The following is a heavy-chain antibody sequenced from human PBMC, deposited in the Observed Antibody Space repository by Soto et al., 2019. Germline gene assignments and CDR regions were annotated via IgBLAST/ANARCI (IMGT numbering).Heavy chain of an antibody. CDR1: GFTFSSYG. CDR2: ISYDGSNK. D-gene: IGHD6-6*01. V-gene: IGHV3-30*03. Sequence: QVQLVESGGGVVQPGRSLRLACAASGFTFSSYGMHWVRQAPGKGLEWVAVISYDGSNKYYGGSVEGRFTISRDNSKNTLYLQMNSLRAEDTAVYFCARDPRPHYPYYDMDVWGQGTTVTVSS. CDR3: ARDPRPHYPYYDMDV. J-gene: IGHJ6*02.